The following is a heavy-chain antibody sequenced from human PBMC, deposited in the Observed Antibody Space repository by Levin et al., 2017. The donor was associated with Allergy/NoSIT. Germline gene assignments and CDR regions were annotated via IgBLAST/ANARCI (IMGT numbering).Heavy chain of an antibody. CDR3: AREILEYSSSRGFDY. Sequence: ASVKVSCKASGYTFTSYYMHWVRQAPGQGLEWMGIINPSGGSTSYAQKFQGRVTMTRDTSTSTVYMELSSLRSEDTAVYYCAREILEYSSSRGFDYWGQGTLVTVSS. CDR2: INPSGGST. CDR1: GYTFTSYY. D-gene: IGHD6-6*01. J-gene: IGHJ4*02. V-gene: IGHV1-46*01.